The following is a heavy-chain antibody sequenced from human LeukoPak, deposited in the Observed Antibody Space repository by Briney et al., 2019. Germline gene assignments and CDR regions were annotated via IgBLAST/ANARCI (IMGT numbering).Heavy chain of an antibody. CDR1: GGSISSYY. J-gene: IGHJ3*02. CDR2: IYYSGST. Sequence: PSETLSLTCTVSGGSISSYYWSWIRQPPGKGLEWIGYIYYSGSTNYHPSLKSRVTISVDTSKNQCSLKLSSVTAADTAVYYCAVGVGYYDAFDIWGQGTMVTVSS. D-gene: IGHD3-10*01. CDR3: AVGVGYYDAFDI. V-gene: IGHV4-59*12.